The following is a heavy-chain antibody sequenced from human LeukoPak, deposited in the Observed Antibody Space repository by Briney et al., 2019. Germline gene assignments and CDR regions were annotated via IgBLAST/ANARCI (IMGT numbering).Heavy chain of an antibody. CDR3: AKERYGGSHYFGMDV. V-gene: IGHV3-9*01. CDR1: GFTFDDYA. J-gene: IGHJ6*02. D-gene: IGHD4-23*01. Sequence: GGSLRLSCAASGFTFDDYAMHWVRLPPGKGLEWVSGISWNSGSVAYADSVKGRFTISRDNAKNSLYLQMNSLIAEDTALYYCAKERYGGSHYFGMDVWGQGTTVTVSS. CDR2: ISWNSGSV.